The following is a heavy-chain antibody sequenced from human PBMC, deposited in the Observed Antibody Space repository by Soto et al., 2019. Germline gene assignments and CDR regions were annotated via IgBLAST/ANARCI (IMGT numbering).Heavy chain of an antibody. J-gene: IGHJ6*02. CDR3: ATSWYGSGAYGMDV. Sequence: TSETLSLTCAVYGGSFSGYYWSWIRQPPGKGLEWIGEINHSGSTNYNPSLKSRVTISVDTSKNQFSLKLSSVTAADTAVYYCATSWYGSGAYGMDVWGQGTKVTVSS. CDR1: GGSFSGYY. CDR2: INHSGST. V-gene: IGHV4-34*01. D-gene: IGHD3-10*01.